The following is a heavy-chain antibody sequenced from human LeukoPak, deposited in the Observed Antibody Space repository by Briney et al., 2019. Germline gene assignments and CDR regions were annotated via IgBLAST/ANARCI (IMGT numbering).Heavy chain of an antibody. CDR3: ARVLDSYGLRAADY. Sequence: PGGSLRLSCAASGFTFSDYYMSWIRQAPGKGLEWVANIKQDGSEKYYVDSVKGRFTISRDNAKNSLYLQMNSLRAEDTAVYHCARVLDSYGLRAADYWGQGTLVTVSS. J-gene: IGHJ4*02. D-gene: IGHD5-18*01. CDR1: GFTFSDYY. CDR2: IKQDGSEK. V-gene: IGHV3-7*01.